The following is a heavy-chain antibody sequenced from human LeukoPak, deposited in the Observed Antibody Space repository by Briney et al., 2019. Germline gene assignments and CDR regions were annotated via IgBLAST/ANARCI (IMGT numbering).Heavy chain of an antibody. CDR1: GSTFTNAW. D-gene: IGHD5-12*01. Sequence: GGSLRLSCAASGSTFTNAWMSWVRQAPGKGLEWVANIKQDGSEKYYVDSVKGRFTISRDNAKNSLYLQMNSLRAEDTAVYYCARSGYDFKYWFDPWGQGTLVTVSS. V-gene: IGHV3-7*01. CDR2: IKQDGSEK. CDR3: ARSGYDFKYWFDP. J-gene: IGHJ5*02.